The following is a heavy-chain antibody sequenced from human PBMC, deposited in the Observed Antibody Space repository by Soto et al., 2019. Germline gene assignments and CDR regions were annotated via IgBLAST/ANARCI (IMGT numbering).Heavy chain of an antibody. CDR2: ISAYNGNI. V-gene: IGHV1-18*01. CDR3: ATVGGLVKTVTNDAFDI. Sequence: GASVKVSCKASGYTFTNYGISWVRQAPGQGLEWMGWISAYNGNINYAQKFQGRVTMTEDTSTDTAYMELSSLRSEDTAVYYCATVGGLVKTVTNDAFDIWGQGTMVTVSS. CDR1: GYTFTNYG. J-gene: IGHJ3*02. D-gene: IGHD4-17*01.